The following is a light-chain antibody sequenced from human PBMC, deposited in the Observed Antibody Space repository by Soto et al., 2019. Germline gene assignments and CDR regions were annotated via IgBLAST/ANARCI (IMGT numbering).Light chain of an antibody. V-gene: IGKV3D-20*01. CDR1: QSVSSSH. Sequence: DIVLTQSPATLSLSPGERATLSCGASQSVSSSHLAWYQQKAGLAPRLLIYDASTRATGVPARFGGSGSGTEFTLTISGLQSEDFAVYYCQQYGDWPPDTFGQGTKVDIK. J-gene: IGKJ2*01. CDR3: QQYGDWPPDT. CDR2: DAS.